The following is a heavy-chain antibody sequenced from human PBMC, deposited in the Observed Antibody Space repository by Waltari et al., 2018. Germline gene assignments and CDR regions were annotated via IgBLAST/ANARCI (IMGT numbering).Heavy chain of an antibody. V-gene: IGHV4-61*02. CDR3: AREDVDTAMVFDY. D-gene: IGHD5-18*01. CDR1: AGSLRRGMYY. Sequence: QVQLQASGPGLVKPSQTLSPTCTVPAGSLRRGMYYWGWIRQPAGKGLEWIGRIYTSGSTNYNPSLKSRVTISVDTSKNQFSLKLSSVTAADTAVYYCAREDVDTAMVFDYWGQGTLVTVSS. J-gene: IGHJ4*02. CDR2: IYTSGST.